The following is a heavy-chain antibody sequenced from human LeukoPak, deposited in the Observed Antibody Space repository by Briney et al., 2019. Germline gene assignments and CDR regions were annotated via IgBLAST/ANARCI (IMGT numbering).Heavy chain of an antibody. V-gene: IGHV1-69*02. J-gene: IGHJ4*02. CDR1: GGTFSSYT. CDR2: IIPILGIA. CDR3: ARVNGYSYGSMYYFDY. Sequence: ASVKVSCKASGGTFSSYTISWERQAPGQGLEWMGRIIPILGIANYAQKFQGRVTITADKSTSTAYMELSSLRSEDTAVYYCARVNGYSYGSMYYFDYWGQGTLVTVSS. D-gene: IGHD5-18*01.